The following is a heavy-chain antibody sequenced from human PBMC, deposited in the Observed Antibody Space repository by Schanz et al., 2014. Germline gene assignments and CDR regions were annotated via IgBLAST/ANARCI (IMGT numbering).Heavy chain of an antibody. D-gene: IGHD3-10*01. J-gene: IGHJ5*02. CDR2: IKSDGSST. CDR1: GFTFSSYW. V-gene: IGHV3-74*02. Sequence: EVHLLESGGGLVQPGGSLRLSCAASGFTFSSYWMHWVRQVPGKGLVWVSRIKSDGSSTSYADSVKGRFTISRDNAKNTLYLQMNSLRAEDTAVYYCARPALWFGDNCFDPWGQGTLVNVSS. CDR3: ARPALWFGDNCFDP.